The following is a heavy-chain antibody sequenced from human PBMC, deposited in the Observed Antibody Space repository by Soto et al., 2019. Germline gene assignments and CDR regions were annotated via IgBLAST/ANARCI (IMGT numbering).Heavy chain of an antibody. CDR3: ATAQPLRFLEWSSDY. J-gene: IGHJ4*02. Sequence: PGGSLRLCCAASGFTCSSYGRSWVRQAPGKGLEWVSAISGSGGSTYYAASVKGRFTISRETSKKTLYLQMNSLTAEDTAVYYCATAQPLRFLEWSSDYWGQGTLVPVSS. CDR1: GFTCSSYG. D-gene: IGHD3-3*01. V-gene: IGHV3-23*01. CDR2: ISGSGGST.